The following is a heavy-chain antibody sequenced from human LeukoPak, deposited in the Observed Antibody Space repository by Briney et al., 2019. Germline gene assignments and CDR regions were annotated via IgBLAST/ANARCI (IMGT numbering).Heavy chain of an antibody. CDR2: INPYNGNT. Sequence: GASVKVSCKASGYTFTSYGISWVRQAPGQGLEWMGWINPYNGNTNYAQILQGRVTMTTDPSTSTAYMEVRSLISDDSAVYYCARDRSDSSDYILIDNWGQGTLVTVSS. CDR1: GYTFTSYG. D-gene: IGHD4-11*01. J-gene: IGHJ4*02. V-gene: IGHV1-18*01. CDR3: ARDRSDSSDYILIDN.